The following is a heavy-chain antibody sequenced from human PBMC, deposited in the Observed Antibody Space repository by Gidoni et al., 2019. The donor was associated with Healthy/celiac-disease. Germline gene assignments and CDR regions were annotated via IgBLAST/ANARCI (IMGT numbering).Heavy chain of an antibody. D-gene: IGHD6-13*01. Sequence: EVQLLESGGGLVQPGGSLRLSCAASGFTFSSYGMSWVRQAPGKGLEWVSAISGSGGSTYYADSVKGRFTISRDNSKNTLYLQMNSLRAEDTAVYYCAKDTRIRSSWYYFDYWGQGTLVTVSS. J-gene: IGHJ4*02. CDR2: ISGSGGST. CDR3: AKDTRIRSSWYYFDY. CDR1: GFTFSSYG. V-gene: IGHV3-23*01.